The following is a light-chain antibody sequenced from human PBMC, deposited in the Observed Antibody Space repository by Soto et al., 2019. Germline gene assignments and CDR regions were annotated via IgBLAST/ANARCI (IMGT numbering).Light chain of an antibody. J-gene: IGKJ1*01. CDR2: DAS. CDR3: QQYHNWWT. Sequence: EIVLTQSPATLSLSPGESATLSCRASQNINTYLAWYQQKPGQPPRLLMFDASNRASGTPARFSGTGSGTDFTLTISSLEPEDFAVYYCQQYHNWWTFGQGTKVEIK. CDR1: QNINTY. V-gene: IGKV3-11*01.